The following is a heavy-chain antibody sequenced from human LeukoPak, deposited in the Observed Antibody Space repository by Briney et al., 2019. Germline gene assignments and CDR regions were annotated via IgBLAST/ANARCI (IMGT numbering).Heavy chain of an antibody. CDR2: IYHSGNT. D-gene: IGHD6-19*01. V-gene: IGHV4-4*02. J-gene: IGHJ4*02. CDR3: ARAHSSGWLVDY. CDR1: GGSISSSHW. Sequence: PSETLSLTCTVFGGSISSSHWWTWVRHSPGKGLEWIGEIYHSGNTNYNPSLKSRVTISVDTSKNQFSLKLSSVTAADTAVYYCARAHSSGWLVDYWGQGTLVTVSS.